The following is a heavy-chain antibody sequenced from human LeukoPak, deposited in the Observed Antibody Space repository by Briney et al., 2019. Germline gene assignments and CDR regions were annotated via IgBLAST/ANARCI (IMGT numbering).Heavy chain of an antibody. CDR2: FDPEDGET. V-gene: IGHV1-24*01. J-gene: IGHJ6*02. Sequence: GASVKVSCEVSRYTLTELSMHWVRQAPGKGLEWMGGFDPEDGETIYAQKFQGRVTMTEDTSTDTAYMELSSLRSEDTAVYYCATALYGSGSYRLTPGYYYYGMDVWGQGTTVTVSS. D-gene: IGHD3-10*01. CDR1: RYTLTELS. CDR3: ATALYGSGSYRLTPGYYYYGMDV.